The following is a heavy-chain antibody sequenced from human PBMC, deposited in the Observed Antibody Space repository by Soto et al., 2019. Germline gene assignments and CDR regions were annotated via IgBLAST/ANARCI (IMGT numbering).Heavy chain of an antibody. D-gene: IGHD3-22*01. CDR3: ARDRRAALFDSSGYYYSFDY. V-gene: IGHV1-18*01. Sequence: ASVKVSCKASGYTFINYGISWVRQAPGQGLEWMGWIYTYNGDTDCAQKLQGRVTMTADTSTNTAYMELRSLRSDDTAVSYCARDRRAALFDSSGYYYSFDYWGQGTLVTVSS. J-gene: IGHJ4*02. CDR1: GYTFINYG. CDR2: IYTYNGDT.